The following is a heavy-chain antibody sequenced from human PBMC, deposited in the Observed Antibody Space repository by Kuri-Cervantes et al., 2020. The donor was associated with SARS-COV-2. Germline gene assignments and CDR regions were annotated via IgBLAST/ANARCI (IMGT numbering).Heavy chain of an antibody. Sequence: ASVKVSCKTSGYTFTGYYIHWVRQAPGQGLEWMGWINPNSGGTNYAQQFQGWVTMTRDTSISTAYMELGSLRSEDTAMYYCARGTTGSYPPYFDYWGQGTLVTVSS. CDR3: ARGTTGSYPPYFDY. CDR1: GYTFTGYY. J-gene: IGHJ4*02. CDR2: INPNSGGT. D-gene: IGHD1-26*01. V-gene: IGHV1-2*04.